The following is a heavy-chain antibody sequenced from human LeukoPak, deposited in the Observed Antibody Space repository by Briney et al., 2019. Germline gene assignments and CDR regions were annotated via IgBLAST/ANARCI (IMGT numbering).Heavy chain of an antibody. CDR3: AKLAYSNYGWFDP. V-gene: IGHV3-23*01. D-gene: IGHD4-11*01. CDR2: IIGSGSST. J-gene: IGHJ5*02. CDR1: GITFSSYA. Sequence: PGGSLRLSCAASGITFSSYAMSWVRQAPGKGLEWVSAIIGSGSSTYYADSVKGRFTISRDNSKNTLYLQMNSLRAEDTALYYCAKLAYSNYGWFDPWGQGTRVTVSS.